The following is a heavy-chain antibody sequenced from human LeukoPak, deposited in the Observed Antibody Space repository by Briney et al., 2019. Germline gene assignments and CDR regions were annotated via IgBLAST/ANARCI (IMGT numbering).Heavy chain of an antibody. D-gene: IGHD2-2*01. J-gene: IGHJ6*02. Sequence: ASVKVSCKASGYTFTGYYMHWVRQASGQGLEWMGWINPNSGGTNYAQKFQGRVTMTRDTSISTAYMELSRLRSDDTAVYYCASLGYCSSTSCYGGEYYYYGMDVWGQGTTVTVSS. CDR2: INPNSGGT. CDR3: ASLGYCSSTSCYGGEYYYYGMDV. V-gene: IGHV1-2*02. CDR1: GYTFTGYY.